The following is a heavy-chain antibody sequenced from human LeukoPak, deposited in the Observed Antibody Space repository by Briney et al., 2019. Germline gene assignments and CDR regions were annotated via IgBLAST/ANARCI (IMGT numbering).Heavy chain of an antibody. Sequence: PGGSLRLSCAASGFTFSSYGMHWVRQAPGKVPEWVAFIRYDGSNTYYADSVKGRFTISRDNSKNTLYLQMNSLTTDDTAVYYCTKARDYYDTSGYSSMHYWGQGTLVPVSS. CDR2: IRYDGSNT. J-gene: IGHJ4*02. V-gene: IGHV3-30*02. D-gene: IGHD3-22*01. CDR3: TKARDYYDTSGYSSMHY. CDR1: GFTFSSYG.